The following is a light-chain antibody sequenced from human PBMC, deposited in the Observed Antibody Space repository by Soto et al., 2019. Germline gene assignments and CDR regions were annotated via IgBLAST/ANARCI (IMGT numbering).Light chain of an antibody. CDR2: DAS. V-gene: IGKV3-20*01. CDR3: QQFSSYPLT. CDR1: QTVRNNY. Sequence: EIVLTQSPGTLSLSPGERATLSCRASQTVRNNYLAWYQQKPGQAPRLLIYDASSRATGIPDRFSGGGSGTDFTLTISRLEPEDFAVYYCQQFSSYPLTFGGVTKGDIK. J-gene: IGKJ4*01.